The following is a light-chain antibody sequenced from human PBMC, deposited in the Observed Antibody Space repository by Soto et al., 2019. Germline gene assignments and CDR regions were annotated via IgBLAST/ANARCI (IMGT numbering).Light chain of an antibody. J-gene: IGKJ1*01. V-gene: IGKV3-20*01. CDR1: QSVSSSS. Sequence: EIVLTQSPGTLSLSRGDRAPLXWRASQSVSSSSLAWYQQKRGQAPRLLIHDASSRATGIPDRFSGSGSGTDFTLTISRLEPEDFAVYYCQQYGGSPRTFGQGTKVDIK. CDR2: DAS. CDR3: QQYGGSPRT.